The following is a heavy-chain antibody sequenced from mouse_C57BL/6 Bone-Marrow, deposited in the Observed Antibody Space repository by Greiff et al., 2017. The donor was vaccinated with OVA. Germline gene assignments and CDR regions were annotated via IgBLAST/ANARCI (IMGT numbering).Heavy chain of an antibody. J-gene: IGHJ1*03. CDR3: ARWLLRGGYFDV. CDR1: GYTFTSYW. V-gene: IGHV1-59*01. D-gene: IGHD2-3*01. Sequence: QVQLQQPGAELVRPGPSVKLSCKASGYTFTSYWMHWVKQRPGQGLEWIGVIDPSDSYTNYNQKFKGKATLTVDTSSSTAYMQLSSLTSEDSAVYYCARWLLRGGYFDVWGTGTTVTVSS. CDR2: IDPSDSYT.